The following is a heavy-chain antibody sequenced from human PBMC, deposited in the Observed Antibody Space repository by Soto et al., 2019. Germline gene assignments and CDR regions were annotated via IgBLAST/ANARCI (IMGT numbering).Heavy chain of an antibody. CDR2: INHSGST. V-gene: IGHV4-34*01. Sequence: QVQLQQWGAGLLKPSETLSLTCAVYGGSFSGYYWSWIRQPPGKGLEWIGEINHSGSTNYNPSLKSRVTISVDTSKNQFSLKLSSVTAADTAVYYCARGLAYYYDSSGYFLSYYFDYWGQGTLVTVSS. D-gene: IGHD3-22*01. CDR1: GGSFSGYY. CDR3: ARGLAYYYDSSGYFLSYYFDY. J-gene: IGHJ4*02.